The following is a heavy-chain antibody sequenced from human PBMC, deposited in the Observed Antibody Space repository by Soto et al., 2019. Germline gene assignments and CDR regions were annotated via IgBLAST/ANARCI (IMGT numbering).Heavy chain of an antibody. V-gene: IGHV4-59*08. J-gene: IGHJ4*02. CDR1: GGSIRSFF. D-gene: IGHD3-22*01. CDR3: ARQHYYDSSGYYTWN. Sequence: SETLSLTCTVSGGSIRSFFWSWIRQPPGKGLEWIGYIYHSGTTNYNPSLKSRVTISADTSKNQFSLRLDSVTAADTAVYYCARQHYYDSSGYYTWNWGQGTLVTVSS. CDR2: IYHSGTT.